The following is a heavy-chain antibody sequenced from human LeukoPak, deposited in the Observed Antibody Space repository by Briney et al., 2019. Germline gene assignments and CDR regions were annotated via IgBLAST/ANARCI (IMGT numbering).Heavy chain of an antibody. D-gene: IGHD3-22*01. CDR2: ISASGGST. Sequence: GGSLRLSCAASGFTFSNYAMSWVRQAPGKGLEWVSGISASGGSTYYADSVKGRFTISRDDSKNTLYLQMNSLRAEDTAVYYCAKESESYDSSGSTFDYWGQGTLVTVSS. CDR1: GFTFSNYA. J-gene: IGHJ4*02. V-gene: IGHV3-23*01. CDR3: AKESESYDSSGSTFDY.